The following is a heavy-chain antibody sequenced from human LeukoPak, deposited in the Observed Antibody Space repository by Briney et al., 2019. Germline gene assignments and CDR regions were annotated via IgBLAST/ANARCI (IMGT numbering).Heavy chain of an antibody. Sequence: GGSLRLSCAASGFTLSSYAMHGVRQAPGKGLEWVAVISYDGSNKYYADSVKGRFTISRENSKNTLYLQMNSLRAEDTAVYYCATETYSSPSMSAFHQWGQGTLVTVSS. D-gene: IGHD6-6*01. J-gene: IGHJ1*01. CDR2: ISYDGSNK. V-gene: IGHV3-30-3*01. CDR1: GFTLSSYA. CDR3: ATETYSSPSMSAFHQ.